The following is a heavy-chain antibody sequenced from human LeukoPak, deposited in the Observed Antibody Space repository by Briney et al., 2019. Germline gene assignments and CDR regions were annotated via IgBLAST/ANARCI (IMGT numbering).Heavy chain of an antibody. J-gene: IGHJ4*02. V-gene: IGHV3-23*01. CDR3: ARRAGDYSHPYDY. D-gene: IGHD3-22*01. Sequence: PGGSLRLSCAASAFTLSTYAMSWVRQAPGKGLEWVSGISAGKGNTYYADSVKGRFTISRDNSKNTVHLQMNSLRAEDTAMYYCARRAGDYSHPYDYWGQGTLVTVSS. CDR2: ISAGKGNT. CDR1: AFTLSTYA.